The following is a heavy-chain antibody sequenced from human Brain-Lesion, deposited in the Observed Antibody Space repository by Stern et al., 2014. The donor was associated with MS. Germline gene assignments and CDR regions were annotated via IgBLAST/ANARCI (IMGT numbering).Heavy chain of an antibody. V-gene: IGHV5-51*03. CDR1: GYLFDDYW. D-gene: IGHD5-12*01. CDR2: IFPRDSNT. J-gene: IGHJ4*02. Sequence: EVQLLESGAEVKKPGESLKISCEASGYLFDDYWIGWVRQMSGRGLELVAIIFPRDSNTRYSPSVQGQVTISADKSITTAYLQWSGLRPGAPAMYYCASSPATPSGYDRFDYWGQGALVTVSS. CDR3: ASSPATPSGYDRFDY.